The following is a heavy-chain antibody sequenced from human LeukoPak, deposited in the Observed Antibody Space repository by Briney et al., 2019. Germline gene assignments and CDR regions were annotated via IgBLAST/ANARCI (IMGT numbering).Heavy chain of an antibody. J-gene: IGHJ4*02. CDR3: AKPLPPYGDTRFDY. V-gene: IGHV3-23*01. Sequence: GGSLRLSCAASGFTFSSYAMSWVRQVPGKGLEWVSAISGSGASTYYADSVKGRFTISRDNSKNTLYLQMNSLRAEDTAVYYCAKPLPPYGDTRFDYWGQGTLVTVSS. CDR2: ISGSGAST. D-gene: IGHD4-17*01. CDR1: GFTFSSYA.